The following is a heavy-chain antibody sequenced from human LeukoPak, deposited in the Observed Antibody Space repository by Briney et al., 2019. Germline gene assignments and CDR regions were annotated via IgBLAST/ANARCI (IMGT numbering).Heavy chain of an antibody. CDR3: ARRVAAAGADAFDI. CDR2: KNPNSGNT. J-gene: IGHJ3*02. Sequence: ASVKVSCKASGYTFTSYDINWVRQATGQGLEWMGWKNPNSGNTGYAQKFQGRVTITRNTSISTAYMELSSLRSEDTAVYYCARRVAAAGADAFDIWGQGTMVTVSS. CDR1: GYTFTSYD. V-gene: IGHV1-8*03. D-gene: IGHD6-13*01.